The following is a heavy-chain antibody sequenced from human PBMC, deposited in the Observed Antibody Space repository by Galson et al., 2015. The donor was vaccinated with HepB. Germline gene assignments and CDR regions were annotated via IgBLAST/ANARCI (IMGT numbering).Heavy chain of an antibody. CDR3: ARERGGQQLVQPLYYFDY. Sequence: SETLSLTCTVSGGSISSYYWSWIRQPPGKGLEWIGYIYYSGSTNYNPSLKSRVTISVDTSKNQFSLKLSSVTAADTAVYYCARERGGQQLVQPLYYFDYWGQGTLVTVSS. V-gene: IGHV4-59*01. D-gene: IGHD6-13*01. J-gene: IGHJ4*02. CDR1: GGSISSYY. CDR2: IYYSGST.